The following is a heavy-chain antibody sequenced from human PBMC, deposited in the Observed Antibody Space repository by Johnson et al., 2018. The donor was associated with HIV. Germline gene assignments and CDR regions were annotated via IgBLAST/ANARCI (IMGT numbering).Heavy chain of an antibody. CDR2: IYSGGST. D-gene: IGHD6-19*01. CDR3: VSSGCQRCAFDI. CDR1: GFTVSSNY. J-gene: IGHJ3*02. Sequence: VQLVESGGGVVQPGGSLRLSCAASGFTVSSNYMSWVRQAPGKGLEWVSVIYSGGSTYYADSVKGRCTISRDNSKNTLYLQMNSLRAEDTAVYYCVSSGCQRCAFDIWGQGTMVTVSS. V-gene: IGHV3-66*01.